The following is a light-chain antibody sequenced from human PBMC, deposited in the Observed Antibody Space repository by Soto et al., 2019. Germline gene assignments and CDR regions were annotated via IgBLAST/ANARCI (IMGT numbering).Light chain of an antibody. V-gene: IGLV2-23*01. J-gene: IGLJ1*01. CDR1: SSDFVSYNL. CDR3: CSYAGSSTYV. CDR2: EDS. Sequence: QSALTQPASVSGCPAQSITISCTETSSDFVSYNLVSWYQQHPGKAPKLMIYEDSKRPSGVSNRFSGSKSGNTASLTISGLPAEDDADYYCCSYAGSSTYVFGTGTKVTV.